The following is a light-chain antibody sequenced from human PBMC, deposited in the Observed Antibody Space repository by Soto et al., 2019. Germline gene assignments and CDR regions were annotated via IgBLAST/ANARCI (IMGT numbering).Light chain of an antibody. V-gene: IGKV3-15*01. CDR3: QQYGSSPLT. CDR1: QSVSSN. CDR2: GAS. Sequence: EIVMTQSPATLSVSPGERATLSCRASQSVSSNLAWYQQKPGQAPRLLIYGASTRATGIPARFSGSGSGTDFTLTISRLEPEDFAVYYCQQYGSSPLTFGRGTKVDIK. J-gene: IGKJ4*01.